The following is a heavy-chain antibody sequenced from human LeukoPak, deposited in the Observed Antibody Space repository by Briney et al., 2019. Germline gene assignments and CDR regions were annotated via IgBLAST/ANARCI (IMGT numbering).Heavy chain of an antibody. V-gene: IGHV3-7*01. Sequence: GGSLRLSCAASGFTFSSYWTSWVRQAPGKGLEWVANIKKDGSEKYYVDSVKGRFTISRDNAKKSLYLQVNSLRAEDTAVYYCARHLSGVTGYTYGRGIDYWGQGTLVTVSS. CDR2: IKKDGSEK. D-gene: IGHD5-18*01. CDR3: ARHLSGVTGYTYGRGIDY. CDR1: GFTFSSYW. J-gene: IGHJ4*02.